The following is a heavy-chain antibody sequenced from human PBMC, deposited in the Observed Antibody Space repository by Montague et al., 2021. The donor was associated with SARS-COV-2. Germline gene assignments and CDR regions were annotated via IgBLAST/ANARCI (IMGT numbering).Heavy chain of an antibody. CDR1: GGSISSYY. V-gene: IGHV4-4*07. J-gene: IGHJ2*01. Sequence: SETLSLTCTVSGGSISSYYWSWSRQPAGNELEWIGRVYTNGSTNYNPSLQSRGTISLDTSKNQFSLKMSSVTAADTAAYYCARGLDYYDFWSGYYPAYWYFDLWGRGTLVTVSP. D-gene: IGHD3-3*01. CDR2: VYTNGST. CDR3: ARGLDYYDFWSGYYPAYWYFDL.